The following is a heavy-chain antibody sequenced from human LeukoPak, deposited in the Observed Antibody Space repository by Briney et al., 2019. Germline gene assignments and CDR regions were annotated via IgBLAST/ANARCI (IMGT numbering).Heavy chain of an antibody. D-gene: IGHD5-24*01. CDR1: GFTFGDYA. CDR3: TSCRDGYYLGWDC. V-gene: IGHV3-49*04. Sequence: GGSLRLSCTSSGFTFGDYAMSWVRQAPGKGLEWVGFIRSKAYGGTTAHAASVKGRFTISRDDSKSIAYLQMNSLKTEDTAVYYCTSCRDGYYLGWDCWGQGTPVTVSS. CDR2: IRSKAYGGTT. J-gene: IGHJ4*02.